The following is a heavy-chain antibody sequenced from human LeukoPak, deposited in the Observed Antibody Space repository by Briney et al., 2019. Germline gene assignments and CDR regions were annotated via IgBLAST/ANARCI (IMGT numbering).Heavy chain of an antibody. CDR2: IKQDGSER. CDR3: TRAGSHWHYVY. D-gene: IGHD3-10*01. Sequence: GGSLRLSCAASGFTFSGFSMSWVRQSPTKGLEWVANIKQDGSERYYVDTVKGRFTISRDNAKNSLSLQMNNLRVEDTAVYYCTRAGSHWHYVYWGQGTVVTVSS. J-gene: IGHJ4*02. V-gene: IGHV3-7*01. CDR1: GFTFSGFS.